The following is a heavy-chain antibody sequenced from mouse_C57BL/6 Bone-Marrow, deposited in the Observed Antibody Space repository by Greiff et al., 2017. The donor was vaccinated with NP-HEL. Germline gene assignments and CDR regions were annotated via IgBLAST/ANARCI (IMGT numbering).Heavy chain of an antibody. CDR2: IYPGDGDT. Sequence: LQESGPELVKPGASVKISCKASGYAFSSSWMNWVKQRPGKGLEWIGRIYPGDGDTNYNGKFKGKATLTADKSSSTAYMQLSSLTSEDSAVYFCARYGSYDAMDYWGQGTSVTVSS. J-gene: IGHJ4*01. V-gene: IGHV1-82*01. D-gene: IGHD1-1*01. CDR1: GYAFSSSW. CDR3: ARYGSYDAMDY.